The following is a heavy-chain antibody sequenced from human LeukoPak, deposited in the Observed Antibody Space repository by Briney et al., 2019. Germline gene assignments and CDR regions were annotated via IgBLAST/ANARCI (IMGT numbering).Heavy chain of an antibody. J-gene: IGHJ4*02. CDR3: ARDRDTYYYDSSGETGYDY. Sequence: PGESQRLSCAASGFTFIDYYMSWIRQAPGKGLEWVSYISSSGSTIYYADSVKGRFTISRENAKNSLYLQMNSLRAEDTAVYYCARDRDTYYYDSSGETGYDYWGQGTLVTVSS. CDR2: ISSSGSTI. CDR1: GFTFIDYY. D-gene: IGHD3-22*01. V-gene: IGHV3-11*01.